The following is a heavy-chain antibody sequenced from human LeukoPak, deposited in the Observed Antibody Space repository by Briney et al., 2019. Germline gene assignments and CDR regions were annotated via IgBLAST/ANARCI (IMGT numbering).Heavy chain of an antibody. Sequence: GGSLRLSCVASGFSLSRYWMSWVRQAPGKGLEWVANIKEDGTERHYVESVKGRFVVSRDNVKNSLDLQMNNLRVEGTAFYYCARGAGVVADLWGQGTLVIVSS. CDR1: GFSLSRYW. D-gene: IGHD2-15*01. V-gene: IGHV3-7*01. CDR2: IKEDGTER. CDR3: ARGAGVVADL. J-gene: IGHJ5*02.